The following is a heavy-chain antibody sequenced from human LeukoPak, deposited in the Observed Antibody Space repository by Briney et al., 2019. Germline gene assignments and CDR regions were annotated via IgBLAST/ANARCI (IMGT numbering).Heavy chain of an antibody. Sequence: GASLRLSCAASGFTFSSYAMSWVRQAPGKGLEWVSAISGSGGSTYYADSVKGRFTISRDNSKNTLYLQMNSLRAEDTAVYYCAKDESYDSSGYYGDYWGQGTLVTVSS. J-gene: IGHJ4*02. CDR1: GFTFSSYA. D-gene: IGHD3-22*01. CDR2: ISGSGGST. CDR3: AKDESYDSSGYYGDY. V-gene: IGHV3-23*01.